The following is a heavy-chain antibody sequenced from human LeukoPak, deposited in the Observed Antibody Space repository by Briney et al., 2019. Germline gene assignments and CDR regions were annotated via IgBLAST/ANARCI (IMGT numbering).Heavy chain of an antibody. CDR3: ARYYYDSSGYPYYYYYYMDV. D-gene: IGHD3-22*01. J-gene: IGHJ6*03. V-gene: IGHV4-59*01. CDR2: IFYSGRT. Sequence: SETLSLTCTVSGGSISNYYWNWIRQPPGKGLEWIGYIFYSGRTNYNPSLKSRVTLSVDTSKNWFSLRLTSVTAADTAVYYCARYYYDSSGYPYYYYYYMDVWGKGTTVTVSS. CDR1: GGSISNYY.